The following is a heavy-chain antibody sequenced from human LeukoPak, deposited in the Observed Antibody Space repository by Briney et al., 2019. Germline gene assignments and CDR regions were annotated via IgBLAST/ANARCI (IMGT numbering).Heavy chain of an antibody. D-gene: IGHD3-22*01. CDR3: ARDSPPAGYYDSSGGGVHFDY. Sequence: SETLSLTCTVSGGSISSYYWSWIRQPAGKGLEWIGRIYTSGSTNYNPSHKSRVTISVDKSKNQFSLKLSSVTAADTAVYYCARDSPPAGYYDSSGGGVHFDYWGQGTLVTVSS. V-gene: IGHV4-4*07. CDR1: GGSISSYY. CDR2: IYTSGST. J-gene: IGHJ4*02.